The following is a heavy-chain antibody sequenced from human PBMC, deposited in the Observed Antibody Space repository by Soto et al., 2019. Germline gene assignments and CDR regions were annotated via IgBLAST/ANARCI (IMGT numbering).Heavy chain of an antibody. CDR1: GFTFSSYS. CDR3: ARDFPTNYYYYGMDV. J-gene: IGHJ6*02. Sequence: EVQLVESGGGLVQPGGSLRLSCAASGFTFSSYSMNWVRQAPGKGLEWVSYISSSSSTIYYADSVKGRFTISRDNAKNSLYLQMNSLRAEDTAVYYCARDFPTNYYYYGMDVWGQGTTVAVSS. V-gene: IGHV3-48*01. CDR2: ISSSSSTI.